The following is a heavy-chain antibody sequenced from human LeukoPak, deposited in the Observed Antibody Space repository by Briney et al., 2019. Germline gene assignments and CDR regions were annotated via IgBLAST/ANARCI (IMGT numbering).Heavy chain of an antibody. CDR2: ISSNGGST. D-gene: IGHD3-16*02. J-gene: IGHJ5*02. CDR3: ARASGTFGGVIVPLFDP. V-gene: IGHV3-64*01. CDR1: GFTFSSYA. Sequence: GGSLRLSCAASGFTFSSYAMHWVRQAPGKGLEYVSAISSNGGSTYYANSVKGRFTISRDNSKNTLYLQMGSLRAEDMAVYYCARASGTFGGVIVPLFDPWGQGPLVTVPS.